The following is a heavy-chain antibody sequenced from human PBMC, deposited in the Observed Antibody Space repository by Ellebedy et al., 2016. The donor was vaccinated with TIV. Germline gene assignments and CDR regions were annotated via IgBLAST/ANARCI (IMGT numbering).Heavy chain of an antibody. CDR2: INTGGSTT. V-gene: IGHV3-74*01. D-gene: IGHD6-13*01. Sequence: GESLKISXAASGFTFSSYWMHWVRQAPVKGLVWVSRINTGGSTTTYADSVKGRFTISRDNAKNTLYLQMNSLRADDTAVYYCAKDQPYGSGWYGTSRDWGQGTLVTVSS. CDR3: AKDQPYGSGWYGTSRD. CDR1: GFTFSSYW. J-gene: IGHJ4*02.